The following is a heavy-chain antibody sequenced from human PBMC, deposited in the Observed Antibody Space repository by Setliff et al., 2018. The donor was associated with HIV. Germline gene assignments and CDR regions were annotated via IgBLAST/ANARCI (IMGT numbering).Heavy chain of an antibody. V-gene: IGHV4-4*02. CDR1: GGSISIGNW. CDR3: ARRIPVANYYFDF. Sequence: SETLSLTCAVSGGSISIGNWWSWVRQPPGKGLEWIGEIYHSGSTNYNPSLKSRVTISVDRSKNQFSLRLRSVTAADTALYYCARRIPVANYYFDFWGQATLVTVSS. D-gene: IGHD2-8*02. CDR2: IYHSGST. J-gene: IGHJ4*02.